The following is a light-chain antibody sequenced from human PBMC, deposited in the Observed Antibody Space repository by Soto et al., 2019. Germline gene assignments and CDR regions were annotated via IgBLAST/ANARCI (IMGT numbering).Light chain of an antibody. J-gene: IGLJ2*01. CDR3: SSYTSNSILVV. CDR1: NSDVGAYNY. V-gene: IGLV2-14*01. CDR2: EVS. Sequence: QSALTQPASVSGSPGQSITISCTGTNSDVGAYNYVSWYQQHPGKAPKLMIYEVSNRPSGVSNRYSGTQSDNTASLTISGHQAEDEADYYCSSYTSNSILVVFGGGTKLTVL.